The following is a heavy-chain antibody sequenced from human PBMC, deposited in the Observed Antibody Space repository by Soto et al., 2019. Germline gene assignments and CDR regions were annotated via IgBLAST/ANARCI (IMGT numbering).Heavy chain of an antibody. V-gene: IGHV3-23*01. D-gene: IGHD3-10*01. CDR3: AKQGDGYGSGHYFDY. CDR2: ISGSGGST. CDR1: GFTFSSYA. J-gene: IGHJ4*02. Sequence: GGSLRLSCAASGFTFSSYAMSWVRQAPGKGLEWVSAISGSGGSTYYADSVKGRFTISRDNSKNTLYLQMNSLRAEDTAVYYCAKQGDGYGSGHYFDYWGQGTLVTVSS.